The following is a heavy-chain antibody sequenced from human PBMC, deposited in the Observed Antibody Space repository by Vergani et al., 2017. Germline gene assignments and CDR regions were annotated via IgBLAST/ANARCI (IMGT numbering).Heavy chain of an antibody. J-gene: IGHJ6*03. V-gene: IGHV3-49*04. Sequence: EVQLVESGGGLVQPGRSLRLSCTASGFTFGDYAMSWVRQAPGKGMEWVGFIRSKAYGGTTEYAASVKGRFTISRYDSKSIAYLQMNSLKTEDTAVYYCTRVSYAGGDYYYYMDVWGKGTTVTVSS. CDR3: TRVSYAGGDYYYYMDV. D-gene: IGHD3-10*01. CDR2: IRSKAYGGTT. CDR1: GFTFGDYA.